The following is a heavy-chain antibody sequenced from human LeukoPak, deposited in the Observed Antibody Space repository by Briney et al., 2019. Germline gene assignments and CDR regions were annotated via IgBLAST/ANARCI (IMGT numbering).Heavy chain of an antibody. J-gene: IGHJ6*03. CDR1: GFTFSTYR. CDR2: IKQDGSEK. Sequence: PGGSLRLSCAASGFTFSTYRMSWARQAPGKGLEWVANIKQDGSEKHYVDSVKGRFTISRDNAKNSLYLQMSSLRAEDTAVYYCTRVEETATTAAIIRKYSYYYYYMDVWGKGNTVTVSS. D-gene: IGHD4-11*01. V-gene: IGHV3-7*01. CDR3: TRVEETATTAAIIRKYSYYYYYMDV.